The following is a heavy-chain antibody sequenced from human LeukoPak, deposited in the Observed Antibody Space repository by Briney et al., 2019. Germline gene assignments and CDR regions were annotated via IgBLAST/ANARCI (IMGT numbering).Heavy chain of an antibody. Sequence: GGSLRLSCAASGFTVSSNYMSWVRQAPGKGLEWVANIKEDGSEKYCVNSVKGRFTISRDNAKNSLYLQMNSLRAEDTAVYYCARSSGYYGFDYWGQGTLVTVSS. D-gene: IGHD3-22*01. CDR3: ARSSGYYGFDY. V-gene: IGHV3-7*01. CDR2: IKEDGSEK. J-gene: IGHJ4*02. CDR1: GFTVSSNY.